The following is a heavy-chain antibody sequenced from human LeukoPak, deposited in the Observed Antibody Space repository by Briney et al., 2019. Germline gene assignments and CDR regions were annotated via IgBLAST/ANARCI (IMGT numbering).Heavy chain of an antibody. V-gene: IGHV4-59*01. D-gene: IGHD4-17*01. Sequence: SETLSLTCSVSGDSICSYYWSWIRQPPGKGLEWIGYIHYSGSTKYNPSLKSRVTISADTSKKQFSLKLSSVTAADTAVYYCARSGIYGDYGIYFDYWGQGTLVTVSS. CDR2: IHYSGST. CDR3: ARSGIYGDYGIYFDY. CDR1: GDSICSYY. J-gene: IGHJ4*02.